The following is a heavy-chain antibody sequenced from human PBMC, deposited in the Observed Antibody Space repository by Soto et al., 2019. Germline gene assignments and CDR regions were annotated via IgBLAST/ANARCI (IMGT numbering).Heavy chain of an antibody. J-gene: IGHJ4*02. CDR2: IYHNGST. CDR1: GDSISTGVDY. Sequence: QVQQQESGPGLVKRSQTLSLTCTVSGDSISTGVDYWNWIRQHPGKGLEWIGNIYHNGSTYYNPSLKSPVTISVDTSKNQFCLKLSSVTVADTAVYYCARGLRFFDFWGQGTLGTVSS. CDR3: ARGLRFFDF. D-gene: IGHD3-3*01. V-gene: IGHV4-31*01.